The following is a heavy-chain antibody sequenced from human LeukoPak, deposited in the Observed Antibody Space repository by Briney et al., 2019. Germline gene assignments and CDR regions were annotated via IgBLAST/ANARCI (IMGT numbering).Heavy chain of an antibody. J-gene: IGHJ4*02. D-gene: IGHD6-19*01. CDR2: ISGSGGST. CDR1: GFTVSSNY. V-gene: IGHV3-23*01. Sequence: GGSLRLSCAASGFTVSSNYMSWVRQAPGKGLEWVSAISGSGGSTYYADSVKGRFTISRDNSKNTLYLQMNSLRAEVTAVYYCAKDLWRAIAVAGNFDYWGQGTLVTVSS. CDR3: AKDLWRAIAVAGNFDY.